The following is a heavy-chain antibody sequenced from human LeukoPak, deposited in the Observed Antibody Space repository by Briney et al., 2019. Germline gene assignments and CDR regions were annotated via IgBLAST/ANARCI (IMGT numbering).Heavy chain of an antibody. V-gene: IGHV3-49*03. CDR2: IRSKAYGGTT. Sequence: PGGSLRLSCTASGFTFGDYAMSWFRQAPGKGPEWVGFIRSKAYGGTTEYAASVKGRFTISRDDSKSIAYLQMNSLKTEDTAVYYCTRGGDIVVVVAATLDYWGQGTLVTVSS. D-gene: IGHD2-15*01. J-gene: IGHJ4*02. CDR1: GFTFGDYA. CDR3: TRGGDIVVVVAATLDY.